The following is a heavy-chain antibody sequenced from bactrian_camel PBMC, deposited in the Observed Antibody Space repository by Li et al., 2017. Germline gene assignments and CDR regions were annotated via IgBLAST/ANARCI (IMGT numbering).Heavy chain of an antibody. CDR3: AADLGWCGSRPFQREFRN. J-gene: IGHJ4*01. CDR1: PWYITNYC. V-gene: IGHV3S1*01. D-gene: IGHD2*01. CDR2: IYTGAGSS. Sequence: VQLVESGGGSVQAGGSLRLSCAPGPWYITNYCLAWFRQTPGKEREAVAAIYTGAGSSYYAGSVKGRFTVSRDDTRNTLYLKMVSLKPEDTAVYYCAADLGWCGSRPFQREFRNWGQGTQVTVS.